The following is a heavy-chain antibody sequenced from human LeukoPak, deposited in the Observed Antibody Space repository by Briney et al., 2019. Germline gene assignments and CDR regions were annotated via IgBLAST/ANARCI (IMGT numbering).Heavy chain of an antibody. Sequence: SGTLSLTCAVSGAFITNSHWWSWARQPPGKGLEWIGEIYHSGTTNYNPSLKSRVTMSVDKSKNQFSLKLSSVTAADTAVYYCANYFYGEYGSYYFYYWGQGTLVTVSS. CDR3: ANYFYGEYGSYYFYY. V-gene: IGHV4-4*02. CDR1: GAFITNSHW. J-gene: IGHJ4*02. D-gene: IGHD4-17*01. CDR2: IYHSGTT.